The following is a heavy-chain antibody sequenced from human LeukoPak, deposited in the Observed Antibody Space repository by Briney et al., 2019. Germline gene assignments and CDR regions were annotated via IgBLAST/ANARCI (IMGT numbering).Heavy chain of an antibody. CDR1: GGSISSFY. V-gene: IGHV4-59*01. Sequence: SETLSLTCTVSGGSISSFYWSWIRQPPGKGLEWIGYIYYSGSTNYNPSLKSRVTISVDTSKNQFSLRLSSVTAADTAVYYCARLGYYGSGSYPDYWGQGTLVTISS. CDR3: ARLGYYGSGSYPDY. J-gene: IGHJ4*02. CDR2: IYYSGST. D-gene: IGHD3-10*01.